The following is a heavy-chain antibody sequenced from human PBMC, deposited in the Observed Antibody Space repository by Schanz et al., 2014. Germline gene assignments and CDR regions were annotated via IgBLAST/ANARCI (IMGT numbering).Heavy chain of an antibody. CDR1: GFTFADYY. J-gene: IGHJ4*02. Sequence: QVQLLESGGGLFKPGGSLRLSCAGSGFTFADYYMTWIRQAPGKGLEWISYVSSYDTTVSYADSVKGRFTISRDNAKNSVYLQMNSLRVEDTAVYYCARDGVAATTDFEYWGQGALVTVSS. CDR2: VSSYDTTV. D-gene: IGHD1-1*01. CDR3: ARDGVAATTDFEY. V-gene: IGHV3-11*04.